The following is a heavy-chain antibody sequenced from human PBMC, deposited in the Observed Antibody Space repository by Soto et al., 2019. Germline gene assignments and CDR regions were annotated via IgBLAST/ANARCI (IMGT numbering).Heavy chain of an antibody. CDR2: IIPILGIA. J-gene: IGHJ3*02. D-gene: IGHD3-22*01. CDR3: ARNMITMIVVVPGAFDI. V-gene: IGHV1-69*02. CDR1: GGTFSSYT. Sequence: SVKVSCKASGGTFSSYTISWVRQAPGQGLEWMGRIIPILGIANYAQKFQGRVTITADKSTSTAYMELSSLRSEDTAVYYCARNMITMIVVVPGAFDIWGQGTMVTVSS.